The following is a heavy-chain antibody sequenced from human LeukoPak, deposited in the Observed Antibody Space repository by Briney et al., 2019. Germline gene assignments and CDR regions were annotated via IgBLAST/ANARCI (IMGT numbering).Heavy chain of an antibody. CDR1: GASITSYY. V-gene: IGHV4-59*01. J-gene: IGHJ1*01. CDR3: ASEVVTSIEYFQH. CDR2: IYYSGST. D-gene: IGHD2-21*02. Sequence: SETLSLTCTVSGASITSYYWSWIRQPPGKALEWIGYIYYSGSTNYNPSLKSRVTISVDTSRNQFSLKLRSVTAADTAVYYCASEVVTSIEYFQHWGQGTLVTVSS.